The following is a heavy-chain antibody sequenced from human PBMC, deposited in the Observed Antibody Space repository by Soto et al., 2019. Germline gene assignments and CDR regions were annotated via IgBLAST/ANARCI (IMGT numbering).Heavy chain of an antibody. CDR3: VKEGYMRSDWYGQFDC. D-gene: IGHD6-19*01. CDR2: ISSNGGKT. Sequence: VHLVESGGTLVQPGGSLRLSCSASGFTFNTFAMHWVRQTPGKGLEFVSAISSNGGKTHYADSVKGRFAISRDNSKNTLYLQMYSLRPEDTALYYCVKEGYMRSDWYGQFDCWGQGTLVTVSS. V-gene: IGHV3-64D*06. CDR1: GFTFNTFA. J-gene: IGHJ4*02.